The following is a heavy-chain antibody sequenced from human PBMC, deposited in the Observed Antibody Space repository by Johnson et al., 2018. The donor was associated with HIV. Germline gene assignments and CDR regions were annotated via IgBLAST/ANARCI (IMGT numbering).Heavy chain of an antibody. V-gene: IGHV3-66*02. CDR1: GFTVSSNY. Sequence: QLVESGGGLVQPGGSLRLSCAASGFTVSSNYMSWVRQAPGKGLEWVSVVYRGGSTYYADSVKGRFTVSRDNSKNTLYLQMNSLRAEDTAVYYCANSYSSSSGNNDYAFDIWGQGTMVTVSS. CDR3: ANSYSSSSGNNDYAFDI. D-gene: IGHD6-6*01. CDR2: VYRGGST. J-gene: IGHJ3*02.